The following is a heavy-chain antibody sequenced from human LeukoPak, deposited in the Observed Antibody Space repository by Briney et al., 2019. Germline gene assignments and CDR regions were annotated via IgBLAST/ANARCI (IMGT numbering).Heavy chain of an antibody. D-gene: IGHD1-26*01. Sequence: GESLKISCKGSGYSFTSYWISWVRQMPGKGLEWMGVIYPGDSDTRYSPSFQGQVTLSADKSISTAYLQWSSLKASDTAIYYCARALVGAATLSYWGQGTLVTVSS. CDR2: IYPGDSDT. CDR1: GYSFTSYW. V-gene: IGHV5-51*01. CDR3: ARALVGAATLSY. J-gene: IGHJ4*02.